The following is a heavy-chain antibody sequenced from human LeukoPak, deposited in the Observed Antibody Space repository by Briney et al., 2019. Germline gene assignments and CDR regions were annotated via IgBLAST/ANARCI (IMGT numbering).Heavy chain of an antibody. Sequence: PGGSLRLSCAASGFTFSSYWMPWVRQAPGKGLVWVSRINSDGSSTSYADSVKGRFTISRDNAKNSLYLQMNSLRAEDTAVYYCARAGLGGSELSHAWGGMDYWGQGTLVTVSS. CDR2: INSDGSST. CDR1: GFTFSSYW. V-gene: IGHV3-74*01. D-gene: IGHD2-15*01. J-gene: IGHJ4*02. CDR3: ARAGLGGSELSHAWGGMDY.